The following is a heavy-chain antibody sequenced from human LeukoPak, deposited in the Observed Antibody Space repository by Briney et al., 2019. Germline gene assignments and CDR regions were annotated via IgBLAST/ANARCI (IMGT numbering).Heavy chain of an antibody. D-gene: IGHD2-2*01. CDR2: ISSSSSTI. CDR3: ARDFRDCSSTSCTTEIYYYYGMDV. V-gene: IGHV3-48*01. CDR1: GFTFSSYS. J-gene: IGHJ6*02. Sequence: GGSLRLSCAASGFTFSSYSMNWVRQAPGKGLEWVSYISSSSSTIYYADSVKGRFTISRDNAKNSLYLQMYSLRAEDTAVYYCARDFRDCSSTSCTTEIYYYYGMDVWGQGTTVTVSS.